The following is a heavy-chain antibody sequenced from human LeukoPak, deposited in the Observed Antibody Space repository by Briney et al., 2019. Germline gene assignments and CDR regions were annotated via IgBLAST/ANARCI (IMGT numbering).Heavy chain of an antibody. D-gene: IGHD2-15*01. J-gene: IGHJ5*02. V-gene: IGHV1-2*06. CDR1: GYTLTGYY. Sequence: ASVKVSCKAAGYTLTGYYMFWVRQAPGQGLEWMGRINPHSGGTNYAQKFQGRVTMTRDTSISTAYRELSRLRSDDTAVYYCARGYCSGGSCYSVENWFDPWGQGTLVTVSS. CDR2: INPHSGGT. CDR3: ARGYCSGGSCYSVENWFDP.